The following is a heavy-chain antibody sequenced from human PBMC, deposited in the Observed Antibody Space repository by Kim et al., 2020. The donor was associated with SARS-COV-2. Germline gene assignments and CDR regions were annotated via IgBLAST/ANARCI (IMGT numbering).Heavy chain of an antibody. V-gene: IGHV4-39*01. CDR3: ARLRTGYDSSGYYYFVRGGMLPFDI. CDR1: GGSISSSSYY. CDR2: IYYSRST. D-gene: IGHD3-22*01. Sequence: SETLSLTCTVSGGSISSSSYYWGWIRQPPGKGLEWIGSIYYSRSTYYNPSLKSRVTISVDTSKNQFSLKLSSVTAADTAVYYCARLRTGYDSSGYYYFVRGGMLPFDIWGQGTMVTVSS. J-gene: IGHJ3*02.